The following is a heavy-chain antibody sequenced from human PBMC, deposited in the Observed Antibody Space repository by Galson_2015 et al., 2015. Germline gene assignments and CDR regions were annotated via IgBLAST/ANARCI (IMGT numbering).Heavy chain of an antibody. D-gene: IGHD1-20*01. CDR3: APLITGTAGGFDY. CDR1: GFSLSTSGVG. V-gene: IGHV2-5*02. J-gene: IGHJ4*02. Sequence: PALVKPTQTLTLTCTFSGFSLSTSGVGVGWIRQPPGKALEWLALIYWDDDKRYSPPLRSRLTITKDTSKNQVLPTMTNMGPVDTATFYCAPLITGTAGGFDYWGQGTLVTVSS. CDR2: IYWDDDK.